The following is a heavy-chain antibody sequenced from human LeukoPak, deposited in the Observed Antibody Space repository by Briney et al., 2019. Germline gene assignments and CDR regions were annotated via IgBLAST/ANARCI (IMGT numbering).Heavy chain of an antibody. V-gene: IGHV4-30-4*08. CDR2: IYYRGST. CDR3: ARRGYCSRTSCYT. Sequence: SETLSLTCTVSGGSISSGDYYWSWIRQPPGKGLEWIGYIYYRGSTYYNPSLKSRVTMSIDMSKNQFSLKLSSVTAADTAVYYCARRGYCSRTSCYTWGQGTLVTVSS. D-gene: IGHD2-2*02. J-gene: IGHJ4*02. CDR1: GGSISSGDYY.